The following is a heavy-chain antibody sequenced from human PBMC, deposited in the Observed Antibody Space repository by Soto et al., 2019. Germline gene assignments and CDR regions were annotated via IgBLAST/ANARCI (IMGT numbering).Heavy chain of an antibody. V-gene: IGHV3-23*01. J-gene: IGHJ6*02. CDR3: AKVDGSGRYYKGGRYYYGMDV. Sequence: EVQLLESGGGLVQPGGSLRLSCAASGFTFSRYAMSWVRQAPGKGLELVLAISGSGGSTYYADSVKGRFTSSRDNSKKFLYLQMQSLRAEDTAVDYCAKVDGSGRYYKGGRYYYGMDVCCQGHKVTAAS. CDR2: ISGSGGST. CDR1: GFTFSRYA. D-gene: IGHD3-10*01.